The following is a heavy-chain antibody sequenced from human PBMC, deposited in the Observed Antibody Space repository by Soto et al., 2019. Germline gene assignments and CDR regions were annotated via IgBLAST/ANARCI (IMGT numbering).Heavy chain of an antibody. Sequence: QVQLQESGPGLVKPSGTLSLTCAVSGGSISSSNWWSWVRQPPGKGLEWIGEIYHSGSTNYNPSLKSRLTISVDKSKNPFSLKLSSVTAADTAVYYCARESHGSSSSAGFDYWGQGTLVTVSS. CDR1: GGSISSSNW. V-gene: IGHV4-4*02. CDR2: IYHSGST. D-gene: IGHD6-6*01. J-gene: IGHJ4*02. CDR3: ARESHGSSSSAGFDY.